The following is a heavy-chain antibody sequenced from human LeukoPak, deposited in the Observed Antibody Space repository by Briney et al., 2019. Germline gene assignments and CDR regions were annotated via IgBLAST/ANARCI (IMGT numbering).Heavy chain of an antibody. CDR1: GFTVSSNY. CDR2: IYSGGST. CDR3: ARDNIENYYYYGMDV. V-gene: IGHV3-66*01. J-gene: IGHJ6*02. Sequence: PGGSLRLSCAASGFTVSSNYMSWVRQAPGKGLEWVSVIYSGGSTYYADSVKGRFTISRDNSKNTLYLQLNSLRAEDTAVYYCARDNIENYYYYGMDVWGQGTTVTVSS.